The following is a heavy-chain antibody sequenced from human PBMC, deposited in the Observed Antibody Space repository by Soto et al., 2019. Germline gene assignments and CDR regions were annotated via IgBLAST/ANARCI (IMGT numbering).Heavy chain of an antibody. CDR2: IYYSGST. D-gene: IGHD2-21*02. V-gene: IGHV4-61*01. J-gene: IGHJ6*02. CDR1: GGSVSSGSYY. CDR3: ARGYCGGDCYSWDYYYYGMDV. Sequence: PSETLSLTCTVSGGSVSSGSYYWSWIRQPPGKGLEWIGYIYYSGSTNYNPSLKSRVTISVDTSKNQFSLKLSSVTAADTAVYYCARGYCGGDCYSWDYYYYGMDVWGQGTTVTVSS.